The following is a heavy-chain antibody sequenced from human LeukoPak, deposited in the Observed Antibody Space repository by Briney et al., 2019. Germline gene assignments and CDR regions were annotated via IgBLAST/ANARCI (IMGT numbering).Heavy chain of an antibody. V-gene: IGHV4-34*01. J-gene: IGHJ4*02. CDR2: INHSGST. CDR1: GGSFSGYY. D-gene: IGHD6-6*01. Sequence: SETLSLTCAVYGGSFSGYYWSWIRQPPGKGLEWIGEINHSGSTNYNPSLKSRVTISVDTSKNQFSLKLSSVTAADTAVYYCATEGAYSSSLGYWGQGTLVTVSS. CDR3: ATEGAYSSSLGY.